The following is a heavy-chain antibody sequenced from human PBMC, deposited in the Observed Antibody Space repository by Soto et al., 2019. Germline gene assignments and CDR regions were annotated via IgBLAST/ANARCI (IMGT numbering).Heavy chain of an antibody. V-gene: IGHV4-59*01. D-gene: IGHD1-7*01. Sequence: SETLSLTCTVSGGSISSYYWSWIRQPPGKGLEWIGYIYYSGSTNYNPSLKSRVTISVDTSKNQFSLKLSSVTAADTAVYYCARATPGRGELSFHYWGQGTLVTVSS. CDR2: IYYSGST. CDR1: GGSISSYY. CDR3: ARATPGRGELSFHY. J-gene: IGHJ4*02.